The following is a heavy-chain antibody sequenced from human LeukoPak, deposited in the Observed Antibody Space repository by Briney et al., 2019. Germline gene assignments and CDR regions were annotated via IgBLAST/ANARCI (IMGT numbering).Heavy chain of an antibody. CDR1: GFNFSNYL. D-gene: IGHD6-13*01. CDR2: IDNDGAIT. J-gene: IGHJ4*02. Sequence: PGGSLRPSCAASGFNFSNYLMHWVRHAPGKGLVWVSRIDNDGAITNYADSVKGRFTISRDNAKNTLYLQMNSLRVEDTAVYYCTGDFAAGVWGQGTLVTVSS. V-gene: IGHV3-74*01. CDR3: TGDFAAGV.